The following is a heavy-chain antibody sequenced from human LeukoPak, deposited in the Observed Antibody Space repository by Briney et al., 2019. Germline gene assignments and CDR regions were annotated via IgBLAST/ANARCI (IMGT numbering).Heavy chain of an antibody. CDR1: GFTFSSSW. V-gene: IGHV3-7*04. D-gene: IGHD5-12*01. J-gene: IGHJ4*02. Sequence: GGSLRLSCAASGFTFSSSWMIWVRQAPGKGLEWVANIKQDGSEKYYVDSVKGRFTISRDNAKNSLYLQMNSLRAEDTAVYYCARYGGYKLFDYWGQGTLVTVSS. CDR3: ARYGGYKLFDY. CDR2: IKQDGSEK.